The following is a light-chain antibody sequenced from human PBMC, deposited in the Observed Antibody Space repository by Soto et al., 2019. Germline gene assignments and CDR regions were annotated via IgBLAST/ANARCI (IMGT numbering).Light chain of an antibody. CDR1: QSVSSSY. V-gene: IGKV3-20*01. J-gene: IGKJ1*01. CDR3: QEYGSSRT. Sequence: EIVLTQSPGTLSLSPGERATLSCRTSQSVSSSYLAWYQQKAGQAPRLLIYGASSRATGIPDRFSGSGSGTDFTITINRLEPEDFAVYYCQEYGSSRTFGQGTKVEIK. CDR2: GAS.